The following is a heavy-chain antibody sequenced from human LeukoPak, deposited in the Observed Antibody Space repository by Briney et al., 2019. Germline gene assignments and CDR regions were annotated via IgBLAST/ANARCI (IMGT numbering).Heavy chain of an antibody. V-gene: IGHV1-18*01. CDR3: ARDKGGVGVRGVSSHDY. CDR2: ISGYNANT. Sequence: GASVKVSCKASGYTFTNYGISWVRQAPGQGLEWMGWISGYNANTNYVQKFQGRVTMTRDTSISTAYMELSRLRSDDTAVYYCARDKGGVGVRGVSSHDYWGQGTLVTVSS. CDR1: GYTFTNYG. D-gene: IGHD3-10*01. J-gene: IGHJ4*02.